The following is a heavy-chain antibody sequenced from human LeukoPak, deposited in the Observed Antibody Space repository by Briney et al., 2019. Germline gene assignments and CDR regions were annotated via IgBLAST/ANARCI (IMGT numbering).Heavy chain of an antibody. CDR2: IYYSGST. CDR1: GGSISSSSYY. D-gene: IGHD3-16*01. Sequence: PSETLSLTCTVSGGSISSSSYYWGWIRQPPGKGLEWIGSIYYSGSTYYNPSLKSRVTISVDTSKNQFSLKLSSVTAADTAVYYCARRTFDGPGFDYWGQGTLVTVSS. CDR3: ARRTFDGPGFDY. V-gene: IGHV4-39*01. J-gene: IGHJ4*02.